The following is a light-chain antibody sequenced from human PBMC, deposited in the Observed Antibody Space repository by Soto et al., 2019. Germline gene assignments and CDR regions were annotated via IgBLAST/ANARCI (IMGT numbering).Light chain of an antibody. CDR2: SAS. CDR3: QQSYSTPLT. CDR1: ERISNN. V-gene: IGKV3D-15*01. Sequence: EIVMTQSPVTLSVSPGESATLSCSASERISNNLAWYQQKPGQAPRLLIYSASTRATGIPARFIGSGSATEFTLTISSLQPEDFATYYCQQSYSTPLTFGQGTKVDIK. J-gene: IGKJ1*01.